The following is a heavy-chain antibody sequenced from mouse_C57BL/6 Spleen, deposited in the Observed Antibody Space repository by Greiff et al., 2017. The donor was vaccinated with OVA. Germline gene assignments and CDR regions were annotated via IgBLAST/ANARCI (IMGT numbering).Heavy chain of an antibody. J-gene: IGHJ1*03. CDR3: ARNLGLGRHWYFDV. D-gene: IGHD4-1*01. Sequence: QVQLKESGPGLVQPSQSLSITCTVSGFSLTSYGVHWVRQSPGKGLEWLGVIWSGGSTDYNAAFISRLSISKDNSKSQVFFKMNSLQADDTAIYYCARNLGLGRHWYFDVWGTGTTVTVSS. CDR2: IWSGGST. V-gene: IGHV2-2*01. CDR1: GFSLTSYG.